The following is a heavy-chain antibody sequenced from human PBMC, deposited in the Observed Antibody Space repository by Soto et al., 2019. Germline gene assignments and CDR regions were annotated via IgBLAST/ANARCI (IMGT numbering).Heavy chain of an antibody. CDR3: ARDYWSGYYGGWFDP. Sequence: QVQLVESGGGVVQPGRSLRLSCAASGFTFSSYGMHWVRQAPGKGLAWVAVIWYDGSNKYYADSVKGRFTISRDNSKNTLYLQMNSLRAEDTAVYYCARDYWSGYYGGWFDPWGQGTLVTVSS. V-gene: IGHV3-33*01. J-gene: IGHJ5*02. D-gene: IGHD3-3*01. CDR2: IWYDGSNK. CDR1: GFTFSSYG.